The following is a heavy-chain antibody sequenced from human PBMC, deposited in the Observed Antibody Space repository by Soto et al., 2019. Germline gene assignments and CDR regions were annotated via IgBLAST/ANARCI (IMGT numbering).Heavy chain of an antibody. D-gene: IGHD2-8*01. J-gene: IGHJ5*02. CDR3: ARGAKDIVLMVYAGGEWFDP. V-gene: IGHV4-31*03. CDR1: GGSISSGGYY. CDR2: IYYSGST. Sequence: QVQLQESGPGLVKPSQTLSLTCTVSGGSISSGGYYWSWIRQHPGKGLEWIGYIYYSGSTYYNPSLKSRVTISVDTYKNQFALKLSSVTAADTAVYYCARGAKDIVLMVYAGGEWFDPWGQGTLVNVSS.